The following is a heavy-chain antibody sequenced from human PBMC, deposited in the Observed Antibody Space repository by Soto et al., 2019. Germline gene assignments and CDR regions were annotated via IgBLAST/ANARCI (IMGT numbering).Heavy chain of an antibody. CDR1: GFSLSTSGVG. CDR2: IYWDDAE. J-gene: IGHJ3*01. Sequence: QITLKESGPTLVKPTQTLTLTCTFSGFSLSTSGVGVGWIRQPPGKALEWLALIYWDDAERYRASLKSRLTSTKDTSKNQVVLTITNMDPVATSTYYCVRKKNYCSGGTCYNDSFDFWGQGTMVTVSS. CDR3: VRKKNYCSGGTCYNDSFDF. D-gene: IGHD2-15*01. V-gene: IGHV2-5*04.